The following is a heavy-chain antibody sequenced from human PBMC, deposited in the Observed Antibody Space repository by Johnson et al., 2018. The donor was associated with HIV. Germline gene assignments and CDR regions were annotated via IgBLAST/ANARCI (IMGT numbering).Heavy chain of an antibody. CDR3: ARESRYNFWSGYDAFDI. Sequence: VQLVESGGGVVQPGGSLRLSCAASGFTFSSYAMHWVRQAPGKGLEYVSGISSNGGSTYYANSVKGRFTISRDNSKNTLYLQMGSLRAEDMAVYYCARESRYNFWSGYDAFDIWGQGTMVTVSS. V-gene: IGHV3-64*01. J-gene: IGHJ3*02. D-gene: IGHD3-3*01. CDR2: ISSNGGST. CDR1: GFTFSSYA.